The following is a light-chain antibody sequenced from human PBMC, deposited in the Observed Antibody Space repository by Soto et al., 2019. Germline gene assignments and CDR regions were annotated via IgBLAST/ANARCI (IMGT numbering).Light chain of an antibody. CDR1: QSVRSTY. V-gene: IGKV3-20*01. Sequence: EIVLTQSPGTLSLSPGARATLSCRASQSVRSTYLAWFQQKPGQAPRLLIYGASSRATGIPDRCSGSGSGTDFTLTISRLEPEDFAVYYCQQYDRLPWTFGQGTKVEIK. CDR3: QQYDRLPWT. CDR2: GAS. J-gene: IGKJ1*01.